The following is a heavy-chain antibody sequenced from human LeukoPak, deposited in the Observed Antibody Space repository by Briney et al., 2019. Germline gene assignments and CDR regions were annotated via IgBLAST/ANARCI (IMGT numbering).Heavy chain of an antibody. D-gene: IGHD3-22*01. CDR2: VHTSGTT. CDR1: GYSISSGYY. Sequence: SETLSLTCAVSGYSISSGYYWGWIRRPAGKGLEWLGRVHTSGTTNYNPSLESRVTMSVDTSKNQFSLYLSSVTAADTAVYYCARDGYYDSSGYSYFDYWGQGALVTVSA. CDR3: ARDGYYDSSGYSYFDY. J-gene: IGHJ4*02. V-gene: IGHV4-4*07.